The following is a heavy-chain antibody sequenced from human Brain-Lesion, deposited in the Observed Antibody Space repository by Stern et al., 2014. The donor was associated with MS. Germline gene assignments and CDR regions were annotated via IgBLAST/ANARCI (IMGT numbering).Heavy chain of an antibody. Sequence: VHLVESGPGLVKPSQTLSLSCTVSGGSISSGGYYWSWIRQPAGKGLEWIGRIFNSGSTSYNPYLKSRVTISIDTSKNQFSLRLNSMTAADTAVYYCARGRVVPGFQYYATDVWGQGTTVIVSS. J-gene: IGHJ6*02. V-gene: IGHV4-61*02. CDR1: GGSISSGGYY. CDR2: IFNSGST. CDR3: ARGRVVPGFQYYATDV. D-gene: IGHD2-2*01.